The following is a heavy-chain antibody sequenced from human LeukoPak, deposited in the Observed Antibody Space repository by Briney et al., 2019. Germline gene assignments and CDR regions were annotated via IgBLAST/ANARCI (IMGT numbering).Heavy chain of an antibody. CDR1: VYSIISGYY. D-gene: IGHD2-2*01. V-gene: IGHV4-38-2*01. CDR3: ARHWRVPDATVDY. Sequence: SETLSLTCAVSVYSIISGYYWGWIRQPPGKGLGWIGSIYHSGSTYYKPPLKSRVTISVDTSKNQFSLKLSSVTGADTAVYYCARHWRVPDATVDYWGQGTLVTVSS. CDR2: IYHSGST. J-gene: IGHJ4*02.